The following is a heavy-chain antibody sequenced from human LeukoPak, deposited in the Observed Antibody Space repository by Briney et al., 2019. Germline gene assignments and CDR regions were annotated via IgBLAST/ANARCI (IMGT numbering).Heavy chain of an antibody. CDR2: ISSSGSTI. J-gene: IGHJ4*02. Sequence: GGPLRLSCAASGFTFSSYEMNWVRQAPGKGLEWVSYISSSGSTIYYADSVKGRFTISRDNAKNSLYLQMNSLRAEDTAVYYCARTKEMATISHFDSWGQGTLVTVSS. CDR3: ARTKEMATISHFDS. V-gene: IGHV3-48*03. D-gene: IGHD5-24*01. CDR1: GFTFSSYE.